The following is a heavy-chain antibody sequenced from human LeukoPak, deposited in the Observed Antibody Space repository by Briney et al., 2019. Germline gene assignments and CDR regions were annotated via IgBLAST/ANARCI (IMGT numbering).Heavy chain of an antibody. D-gene: IGHD1-26*01. CDR2: ISSSGSTI. CDR3: AKVRYSGSYYFDY. J-gene: IGHJ4*02. V-gene: IGHV3-11*04. Sequence: GGSLRLSCAASGFTFSDYYMSWIRQAPGKGLEWVSYISSSGSTIYYADSVKGRFTISRDNAKNSLYLQMDSLRAEDTAVYYCAKVRYSGSYYFDYWGQGTLVTVSS. CDR1: GFTFSDYY.